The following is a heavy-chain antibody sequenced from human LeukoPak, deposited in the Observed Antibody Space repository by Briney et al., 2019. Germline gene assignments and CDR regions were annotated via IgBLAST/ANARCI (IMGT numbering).Heavy chain of an antibody. CDR1: GFTFSSYG. CDR2: IRYDGSNK. V-gene: IGHV3-30*02. D-gene: IGHD6-13*01. CDR3: ANGGSSWYSNTFDI. Sequence: PGGSLRLSCAASGFTFSSYGMHWVRQAPGKGLEWVAFIRYDGSNKYYADSVKGRFTISRDNSKNTLYLQMNSLRAEDTAVYYCANGGSSWYSNTFDIWGQGTMVTVSS. J-gene: IGHJ3*02.